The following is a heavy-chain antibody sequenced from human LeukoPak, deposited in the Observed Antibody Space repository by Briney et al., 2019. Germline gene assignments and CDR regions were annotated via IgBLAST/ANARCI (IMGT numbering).Heavy chain of an antibody. Sequence: DSVKGRFTISRDNSKNTLYLQMNSLRAEDTAVYYCAKDDSSGFYRRYWGQGTLVTVSS. CDR3: AKDDSSGFYRRY. V-gene: IGHV3-23*01. D-gene: IGHD3-22*01. J-gene: IGHJ4*02.